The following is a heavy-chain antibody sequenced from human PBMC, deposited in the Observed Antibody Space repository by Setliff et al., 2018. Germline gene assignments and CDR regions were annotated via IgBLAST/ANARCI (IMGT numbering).Heavy chain of an antibody. V-gene: IGHV4-59*11. CDR3: ARENGYCSGGACYFMFDY. D-gene: IGHD2-15*01. J-gene: IGHJ4*02. CDR2: IHFSGTT. CDR1: DGSSSSHY. Sequence: SETLSLTCTVSDGSSSSHYWSWIRQPPGKGLEWIGYIHFSGTTNYNPSLKSRVTLSLDTSKNQFSLELSSVTAADTAMYYCARENGYCSGGACYFMFDYWGQGTLGTVPQ.